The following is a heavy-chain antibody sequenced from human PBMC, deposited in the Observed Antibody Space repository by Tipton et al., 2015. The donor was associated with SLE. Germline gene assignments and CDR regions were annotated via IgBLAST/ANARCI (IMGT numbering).Heavy chain of an antibody. CDR3: VGGQLERRRFDY. CDR1: GGSISSYY. Sequence: TLSLTCTVSGGSISSYYWSWIRQPPGKGLEWIGYLYYSGSTNYNPSLKSRVTISVDTSKNQFSLKLKSVTAADTAVYYCVGGQLERRRFDYWGQGTLVTVSS. CDR2: LYYSGST. D-gene: IGHD1-1*01. J-gene: IGHJ4*02. V-gene: IGHV4-59*01.